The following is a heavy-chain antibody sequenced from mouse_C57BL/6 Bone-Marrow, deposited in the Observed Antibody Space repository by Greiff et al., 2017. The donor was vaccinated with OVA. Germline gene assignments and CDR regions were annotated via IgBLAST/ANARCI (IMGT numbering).Heavy chain of an antibody. Sequence: VQLQQSGPELVKPGASVKISCKASGYAFSSSWMNWVKQRPGKGLEWIGRIYPGDGDTNYNGKFKGKATLTADKSSSTAYMQLSSLTSEDSAVDFCARNWDVFDYWGRGTALTVSS. D-gene: IGHD4-1*01. V-gene: IGHV1-82*01. CDR1: GYAFSSSW. CDR3: ARNWDVFDY. CDR2: IYPGDGDT. J-gene: IGHJ2*01.